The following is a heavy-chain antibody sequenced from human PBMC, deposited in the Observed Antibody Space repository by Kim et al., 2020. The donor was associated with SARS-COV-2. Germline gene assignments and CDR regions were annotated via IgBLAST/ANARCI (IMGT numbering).Heavy chain of an antibody. CDR2: ISCSGGST. D-gene: IGHD4-17*01. CDR3: AKDSEYDYGDQLDY. V-gene: IGHV3-23*01. CDR1: GFTFSSYA. J-gene: IGHJ4*02. Sequence: GGSLRLSCAASGFTFSSYAMSWVRQAPGKGLEWVSAISCSGGSTYYAGSVKGRFTISRDNSKNTMYLQMNSLRAEDTAVYYCAKDSEYDYGDQLDYSGQGTLVTVSS.